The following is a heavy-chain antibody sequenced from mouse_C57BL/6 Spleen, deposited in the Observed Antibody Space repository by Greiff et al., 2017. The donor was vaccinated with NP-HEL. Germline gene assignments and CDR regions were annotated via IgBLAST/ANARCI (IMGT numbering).Heavy chain of an antibody. J-gene: IGHJ3*01. CDR3: ASEGDGSSQFAY. CDR2: ISDGGSYT. V-gene: IGHV5-4*03. Sequence: EVKLVESGGGLVKPGGSLKLSCAASGFTFSSYAMSWVRQTPEKRLEWVATISDGGSYTYYTDNVKGRFTISRDNAKNNLYLQMSHLKSEDTAMYYCASEGDGSSQFAYWGQGTLVTVSA. CDR1: GFTFSSYA. D-gene: IGHD1-1*01.